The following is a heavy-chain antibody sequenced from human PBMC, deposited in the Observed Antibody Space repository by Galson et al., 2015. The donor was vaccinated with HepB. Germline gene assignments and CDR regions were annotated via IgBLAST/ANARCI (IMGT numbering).Heavy chain of an antibody. D-gene: IGHD3-22*01. J-gene: IGHJ4*02. V-gene: IGHV1-2*02. CDR1: GYTFTGYY. CDR2: INPNSGGT. CDR3: ARARITMIVGDGY. Sequence: SVKVSCKASGYTFTGYYMHWVRQAPGQGLEWMGWINPNSGGTNYAQKFQGRVTMTRDTSISTAYMELSRLRSDDTAVYYRARARITMIVGDGYWGQGTLVTVSS.